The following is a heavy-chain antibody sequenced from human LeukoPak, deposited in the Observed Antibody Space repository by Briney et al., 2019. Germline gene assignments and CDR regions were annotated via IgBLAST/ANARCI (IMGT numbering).Heavy chain of an antibody. D-gene: IGHD3-10*01. Sequence: SVKVSCKASGGTFSSYAISWVRQAPGQGLEWMGGIIPIFGTANYAQKFQGRVTITADESTSTVYMELSSLRSEDTAVYYCARAWVPAPNSGYYGSGDYNWFDPWGQGTLVTVSS. CDR1: GGTFSSYA. CDR3: ARAWVPAPNSGYYGSGDYNWFDP. V-gene: IGHV1-69*13. J-gene: IGHJ5*02. CDR2: IIPIFGTA.